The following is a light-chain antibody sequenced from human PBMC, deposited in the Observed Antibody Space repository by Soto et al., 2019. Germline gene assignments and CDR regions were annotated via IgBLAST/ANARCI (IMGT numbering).Light chain of an antibody. CDR3: SSYTSSSTLVV. V-gene: IGLV2-14*01. J-gene: IGLJ2*01. CDR1: SSDVGGYNY. Sequence: QSALTQPASVSGYPGQSITISCTGTSSDVGGYNYVSWYQQHPGKDPKLMIYDVSNRPSGVCKRFSGSKSGNTASLTISWVQAEDEADYYCSSYTSSSTLVVFGGGTKPTVL. CDR2: DVS.